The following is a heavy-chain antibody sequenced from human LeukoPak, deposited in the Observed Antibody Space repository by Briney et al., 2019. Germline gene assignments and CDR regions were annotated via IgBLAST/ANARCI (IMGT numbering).Heavy chain of an antibody. CDR1: GYTFTHQW. CDR2: IYPRDSDT. Sequence: KYGESLKISCEASGYTFTHQWIGWVRQMPRTGLEWVGIIYPRDSDTIYSPSFQGHVTISADTSINTAYLEWRSLEASDTAMYYCARHSDVVGAIWGQGTRITVSS. D-gene: IGHD3-16*01. CDR3: ARHSDVVGAI. V-gene: IGHV5-51*01. J-gene: IGHJ4*02.